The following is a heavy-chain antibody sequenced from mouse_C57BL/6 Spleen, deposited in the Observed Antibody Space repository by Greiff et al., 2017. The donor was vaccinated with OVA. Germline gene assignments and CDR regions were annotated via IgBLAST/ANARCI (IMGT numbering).Heavy chain of an antibody. D-gene: IGHD2-2*01. CDR1: GYTFTDYE. CDR2: IDPETGGT. J-gene: IGHJ4*01. V-gene: IGHV1-15*01. CDR3: TKGYDGRAMDY. Sequence: QVQLQQSGAELVRPGASVTLSCKASGYTFTDYEMHWVKQTPVHGLEWIGAIDPETGGTAYNQKFKGKAILTADKTSSTAYMELRSLTSEDSAVYDCTKGYDGRAMDYWGQGTSVTVSS.